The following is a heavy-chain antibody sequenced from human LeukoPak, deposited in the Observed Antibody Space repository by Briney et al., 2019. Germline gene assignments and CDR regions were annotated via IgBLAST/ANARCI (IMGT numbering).Heavy chain of an antibody. D-gene: IGHD3-22*01. Sequence: TSETLSLTCAVYGGSFSGYYWSWIRQPPGKGLEWIGEINHSGSTNYNPSLKSRVTISVDTSKNQFSLKLSSVTAADTAVYYCARGRPYYDSSGYYAPPDFDYWGQGTLVTVSS. CDR1: GGSFSGYY. V-gene: IGHV4-34*01. CDR3: ARGRPYYDSSGYYAPPDFDY. CDR2: INHSGST. J-gene: IGHJ4*02.